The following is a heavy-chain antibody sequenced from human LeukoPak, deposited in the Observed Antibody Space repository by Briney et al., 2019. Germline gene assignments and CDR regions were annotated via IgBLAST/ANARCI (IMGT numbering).Heavy chain of an antibody. D-gene: IGHD3-10*01. CDR3: AREVWGFGESLYYFDY. J-gene: IGHJ4*02. CDR2: ISYDGSNK. CDR1: GFTFSSYA. V-gene: IGHV3-30*04. Sequence: GGSLRLSCAASGFTFSSYAMHWVRQAPGKGLEWVAVISYDGSNKYYADSVKGRSTISRDNSKNTLYLQMNSLRAEDTAVYYCAREVWGFGESLYYFDYWGQGTLVTVSS.